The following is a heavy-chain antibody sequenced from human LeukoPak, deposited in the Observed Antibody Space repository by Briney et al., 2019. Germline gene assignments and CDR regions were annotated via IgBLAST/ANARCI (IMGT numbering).Heavy chain of an antibody. CDR3: AREIYDYGDYVWFDP. D-gene: IGHD4-17*01. Sequence: SETLSLTCTVSGGSISSYYWSWIRQPPGKGLEWIGYIYYSGSTNYNPSLKSRVTISVETSKNKFPLKLSSVTAADTAVYYCAREIYDYGDYVWFDPWGQGTLVTVSS. CDR2: IYYSGST. CDR1: GGSISSYY. J-gene: IGHJ5*02. V-gene: IGHV4-59*13.